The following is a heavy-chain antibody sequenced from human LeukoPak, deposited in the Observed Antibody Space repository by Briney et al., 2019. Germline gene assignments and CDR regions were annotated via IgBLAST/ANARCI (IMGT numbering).Heavy chain of an antibody. CDR3: ARGPAVAVRLDP. Sequence: ASVKVSCNASGYTFTSYYTHWVRQAPGQGLEWMGIINPSGGSTSYAQKFQGRVTMTRDMSTSTVYMELSSLRSEDTAVYYCARGPAVAVRLDPWGQGTLVTVSS. CDR2: INPSGGST. J-gene: IGHJ5*02. V-gene: IGHV1-46*01. D-gene: IGHD6-19*01. CDR1: GYTFTSYY.